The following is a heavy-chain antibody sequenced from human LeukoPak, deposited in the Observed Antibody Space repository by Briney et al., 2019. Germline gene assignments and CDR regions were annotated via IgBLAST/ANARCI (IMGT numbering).Heavy chain of an antibody. CDR2: TNPNSGGT. V-gene: IGHV1-2*02. Sequence: ASVKVSCKASGYTFTGYYMHWVRQAPGQGLEWMGWTNPNSGGTNYAQKFQGRVTMTRDTSISTAYMELSRLRSDDTAVYYCARAPYSSSPPSHWGQGTLVTVSS. CDR3: ARAPYSSSPPSH. CDR1: GYTFTGYY. J-gene: IGHJ4*02. D-gene: IGHD6-13*01.